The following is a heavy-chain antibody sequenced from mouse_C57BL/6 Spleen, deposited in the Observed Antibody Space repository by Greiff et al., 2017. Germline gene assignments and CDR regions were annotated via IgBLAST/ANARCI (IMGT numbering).Heavy chain of an antibody. D-gene: IGHD2-10*01. V-gene: IGHV1-42*01. J-gene: IGHJ4*01. CDR1: GYSFTGYY. CDR2: INPSTGGT. CDR3: ARGILLDAMDY. Sequence: EVQLQQSGPELVKPGASVKISCKASGYSFTGYYMNWVKQSPEKSLEWIGEINPSTGGTTYNQKFKAKATLTVDKSSSTAYMQLKSLTSEDSAVYYCARGILLDAMDYWGQGTSVTVSS.